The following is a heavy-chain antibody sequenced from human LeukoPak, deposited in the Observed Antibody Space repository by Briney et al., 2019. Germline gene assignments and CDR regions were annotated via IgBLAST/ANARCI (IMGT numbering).Heavy chain of an antibody. V-gene: IGHV3-30*18. J-gene: IGHJ6*02. Sequence: PGGSLRLSCAASGFTFSSYGMHWVRQAPGKGLEWVAVISYDGSNKYYADSVKGRFTISRDNSKNTLYLQMNSLRAEDTAVYYCAKDLAGYDILTGYYNYYYYYGMDVWGQGTTVTVSS. CDR3: AKDLAGYDILTGYYNYYYYYGMDV. CDR2: ISYDGSNK. CDR1: GFTFSSYG. D-gene: IGHD3-9*01.